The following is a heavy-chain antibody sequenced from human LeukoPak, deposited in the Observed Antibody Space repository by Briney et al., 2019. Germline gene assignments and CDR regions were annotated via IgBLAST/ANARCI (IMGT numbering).Heavy chain of an antibody. CDR1: GVSVTDYY. V-gene: IGHV4-4*07. CDR2: ISLSGST. D-gene: IGHD3-16*01. CDR3: VRSLGPGPGWSFDV. J-gene: IGHJ2*01. Sequence: PSETLSLTCTVSGVSVTDYYWTWVRQPAGKGLEWIGRISLSGSTYYHPSLQSRVTMSVDTSKNQFSLTLRSVTAADTAKYYCVRSLGPGPGWSFDVWGRRTLMTVAS.